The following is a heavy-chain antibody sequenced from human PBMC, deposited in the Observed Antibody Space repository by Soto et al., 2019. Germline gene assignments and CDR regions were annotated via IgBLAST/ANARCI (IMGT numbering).Heavy chain of an antibody. CDR1: GFTVSSNY. CDR2: IYSGGST. V-gene: IGHV3-53*01. Sequence: SLRLSCAASGFTVSSNYMSWVRQSPGKGLEWVSVIYSGGSTYYADSVKGRFTISRDNSKNTLYLQMNSLRAEDTAVYYCARDSGLPCGGGAFDIWGQGTMVTVSS. J-gene: IGHJ3*02. D-gene: IGHD2-21*01. CDR3: ARDSGLPCGGGAFDI.